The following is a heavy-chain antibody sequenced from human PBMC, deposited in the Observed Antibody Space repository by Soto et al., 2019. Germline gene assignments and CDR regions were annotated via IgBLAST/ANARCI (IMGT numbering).Heavy chain of an antibody. CDR2: IYYSGTT. D-gene: IGHD2-15*01. Sequence: SETLSLTCTVSGGSISSSSYYWGWIRQPPGKGLEWIGTIYYSGTTYYNPSLKTRVTISVDTSKNQFSLKLSSVTAADTAVYYCARQYTYVMVAANFDSWGQGTLVTVSS. V-gene: IGHV4-39*01. CDR3: ARQYTYVMVAANFDS. J-gene: IGHJ4*02. CDR1: GGSISSSSYY.